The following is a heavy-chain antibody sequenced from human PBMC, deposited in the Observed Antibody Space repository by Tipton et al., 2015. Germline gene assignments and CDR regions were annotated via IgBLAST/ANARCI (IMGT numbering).Heavy chain of an antibody. D-gene: IGHD3-10*01. CDR3: ARETAVRGFIERYSYYYGMDV. J-gene: IGHJ6*02. CDR1: GFTFNNYA. Sequence: SLRLSCAASGFTFNNYAMSWVRQAPGKGLEWVSAISGSGGSTYYADSVKGRFTISRDNSKDTLYLQMNSLRAEDTAVYYCARETAVRGFIERYSYYYGMDVWGQGTTVTVSS. V-gene: IGHV3-23*01. CDR2: ISGSGGST.